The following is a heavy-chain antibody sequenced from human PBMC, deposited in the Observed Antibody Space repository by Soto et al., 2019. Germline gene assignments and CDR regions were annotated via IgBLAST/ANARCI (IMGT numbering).Heavy chain of an antibody. Sequence: QVQLVQSGAEVKKPGASVTVSCKASGYTFTDYYVHWVRQAPGQGLEWMGWINPHTGATTYALKFQGRVSMTRDTSISTAFMELSRLRPDDTAVYYGARTGPGNYYQISGYWGQGTLVTASS. CDR3: ARTGPGNYYQISGY. J-gene: IGHJ4*02. CDR2: INPHTGAT. D-gene: IGHD3-10*01. CDR1: GYTFTDYY. V-gene: IGHV1-2*02.